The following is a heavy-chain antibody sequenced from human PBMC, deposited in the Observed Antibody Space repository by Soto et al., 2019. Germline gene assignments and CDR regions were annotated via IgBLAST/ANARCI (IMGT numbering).Heavy chain of an antibody. D-gene: IGHD2-15*01. CDR1: GYTFTNYY. J-gene: IGHJ6*03. V-gene: IGHV1-46*01. Sequence: ASVKVSCKASGYTFTNYYMHWVRQAPGQGLEWVGIINPSGGSTSYAQKFQGRATMTRDTSTSTVYMELSSLRSEDTAVYYCARELTNQRYCSGGSCSYTHYYYYYMDVWGKGTTVTVSS. CDR3: ARELTNQRYCSGGSCSYTHYYYYYMDV. CDR2: INPSGGST.